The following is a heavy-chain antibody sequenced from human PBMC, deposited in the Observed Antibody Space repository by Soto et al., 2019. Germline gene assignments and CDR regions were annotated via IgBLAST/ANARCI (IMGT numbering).Heavy chain of an antibody. CDR3: ARGSTGYSSSWYRY. J-gene: IGHJ4*02. D-gene: IGHD6-13*01. CDR2: IYNSWST. Sequence: QVQLQESGPGLVKPSETLSLTCTVSGGSISSYYWSWIRQPPGKGLEWIGYIYNSWSTNYNPSLKSRVTISVDTSKNQFSLKLSSVTAADTAVYYCARGSTGYSSSWYRYWGQGTLVTVSS. V-gene: IGHV4-59*08. CDR1: GGSISSYY.